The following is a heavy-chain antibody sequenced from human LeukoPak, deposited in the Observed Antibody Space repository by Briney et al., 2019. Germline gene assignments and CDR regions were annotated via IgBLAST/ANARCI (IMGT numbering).Heavy chain of an antibody. CDR1: GYTFIGYY. D-gene: IGHD3-16*02. V-gene: IGHV1-8*03. CDR3: ARSGLGELSLDY. Sequence: ASVKVSCKASGYTFIGYYVHWVRQATGQGLEWMGWVNPNSGNTGYAQKFQGRVTITRNTSISTAYMELSSLRSEDTAVYYCARSGLGELSLDYWGQGTLVTVSS. CDR2: VNPNSGNT. J-gene: IGHJ4*02.